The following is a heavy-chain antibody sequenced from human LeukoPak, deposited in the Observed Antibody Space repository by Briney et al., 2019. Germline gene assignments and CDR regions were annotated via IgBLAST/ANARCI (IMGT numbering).Heavy chain of an antibody. Sequence: GESLKISCKGSGYSFISYWIGWVRQMPGKGLEWMGIIYPGDSDTRYSPSFQGQVTISADKSISTAYLQWSSLKASDTAMYYCARPYYYGSGSYYFDYWGQGTLVTVSS. CDR1: GYSFISYW. CDR3: ARPYYYGSGSYYFDY. D-gene: IGHD3-10*01. CDR2: IYPGDSDT. V-gene: IGHV5-51*01. J-gene: IGHJ4*02.